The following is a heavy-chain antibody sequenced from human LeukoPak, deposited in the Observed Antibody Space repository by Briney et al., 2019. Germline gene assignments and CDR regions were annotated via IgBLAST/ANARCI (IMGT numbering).Heavy chain of an antibody. CDR3: ARDLGYYDSSGYLRGAEYFQH. CDR1: GFTFSNYG. Sequence: GGSLRLSCAASGFTFSNYGMNWVRQAPGKGLEWVSGITGRGENTYYADSVKGRFTISRDNSKNTLYLQMNSLRAEDTAVYYCARDLGYYDSSGYLRGAEYFQHWGQGTLVTVSS. V-gene: IGHV3-23*01. D-gene: IGHD3-22*01. J-gene: IGHJ1*01. CDR2: ITGRGENT.